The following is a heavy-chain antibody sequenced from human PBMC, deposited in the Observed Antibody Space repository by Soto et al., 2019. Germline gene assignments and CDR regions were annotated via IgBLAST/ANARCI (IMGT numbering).Heavy chain of an antibody. CDR3: ARDRQSSGWLDAFDI. CDR1: GFTVSSNY. Sequence: EVQLMESGGGLVQPGGSLRLSCAASGFTVSSNYMSWVRQAPGKGLEWVSVIFTGGSTYYADSVKGRFTISRHSSMNTVYLQMDSLRAEDTAVYYCARDRQSSGWLDAFDIWGQGTMVTVSS. V-gene: IGHV3-53*04. D-gene: IGHD6-19*01. CDR2: IFTGGST. J-gene: IGHJ3*02.